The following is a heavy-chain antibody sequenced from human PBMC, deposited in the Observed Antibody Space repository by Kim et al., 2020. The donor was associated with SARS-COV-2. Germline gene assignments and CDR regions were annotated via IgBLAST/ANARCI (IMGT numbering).Heavy chain of an antibody. CDR2: IWYDGSNK. Sequence: GGSLRLSCAASGFTFSSYGMHWVRQAPGKGLEWVAVIWYDGSNKYYADSVKGRFTISRDNSKNTLYLQMNSLRAEDTAVYYCAGDLDDSHYYYYGMDVWGQGTTVTVSS. V-gene: IGHV3-33*01. D-gene: IGHD5-18*01. CDR1: GFTFSSYG. CDR3: AGDLDDSHYYYYGMDV. J-gene: IGHJ6*02.